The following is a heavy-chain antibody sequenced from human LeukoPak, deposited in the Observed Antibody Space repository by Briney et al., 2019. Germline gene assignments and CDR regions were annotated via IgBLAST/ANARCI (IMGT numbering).Heavy chain of an antibody. CDR3: ARGRGVYAGHRWFDP. V-gene: IGHV4-39*01. CDR2: IYYSGST. CDR1: GVSVISGSSY. J-gene: IGHJ5*02. D-gene: IGHD6-13*01. Sequence: SETLSLTCTVSGVSVISGSSYWGWIRQPPGKGLEWIGNIYYSGSTYYNPSLKSRVTISVDTSKNQFSLKLSSVTAADTAVYYCARGRGVYAGHRWFDPWGQGTLVTVSS.